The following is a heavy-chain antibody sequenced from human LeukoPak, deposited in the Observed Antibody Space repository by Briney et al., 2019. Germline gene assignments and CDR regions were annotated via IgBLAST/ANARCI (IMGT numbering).Heavy chain of an antibody. V-gene: IGHV3-53*01. CDR1: GVSVSSKY. CDR3: AARDCSITSCYGGLFDY. J-gene: IGHJ4*02. Sequence: PGGSLRLSCAASGVSVSSKYMNWVRQAPGKGLEWVSLLYSGGSTYYADSVKGRFTISRDSSKNTVYLQMNSLRAEDTAVYYCAARDCSITSCYGGLFDYWGQGTLVTVSS. D-gene: IGHD2-2*01. CDR2: LYSGGST.